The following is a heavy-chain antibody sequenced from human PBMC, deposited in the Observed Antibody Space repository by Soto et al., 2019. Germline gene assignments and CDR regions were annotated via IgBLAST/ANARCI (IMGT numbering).Heavy chain of an antibody. D-gene: IGHD3-10*01. V-gene: IGHV3-73*01. Sequence: GGSLRLSCAASGFTFSGSAMHWVRQASGKGLEWVGRIRSKTNTYATAYAASVKGRFTISRDDSKNTAYLEMNSLKTEDTAVYYCTSMVRGVIDYWGQGTLVTVSS. J-gene: IGHJ4*02. CDR1: GFTFSGSA. CDR2: IRSKTNTYAT. CDR3: TSMVRGVIDY.